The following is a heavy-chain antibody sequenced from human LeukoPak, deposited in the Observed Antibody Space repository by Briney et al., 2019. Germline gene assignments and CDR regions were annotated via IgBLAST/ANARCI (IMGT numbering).Heavy chain of an antibody. Sequence: PSGTLSLTCAVSGGSISSGNWWSWVRQPPGKGLEWIGEIYHSGSTNYNPSLKSRVTISVDKSKNQFSLKLSSVTAADTAVYYCARAGGFGELSPIDYWGQGTLVTVSS. CDR3: ARAGGFGELSPIDY. D-gene: IGHD3-10*01. CDR1: GGSISSGNW. J-gene: IGHJ4*02. V-gene: IGHV4-4*02. CDR2: IYHSGST.